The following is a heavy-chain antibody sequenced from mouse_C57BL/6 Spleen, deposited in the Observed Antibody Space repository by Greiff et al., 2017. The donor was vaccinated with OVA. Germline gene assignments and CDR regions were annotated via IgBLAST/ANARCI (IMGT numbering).Heavy chain of an antibody. CDR3: ARGDSSGPFDY. V-gene: IGHV1-82*01. D-gene: IGHD3-2*02. J-gene: IGHJ2*01. CDR2: IYPGDGDT. Sequence: LVESGPELVKPGASVKISCKASGYAFSSSWMNWVKQRPGKGLEWIGRIYPGDGDTNYNGKFTGKATLTAAKSYSTAYMQLRSLTYEDSAVYCCARGDSSGPFDYWGQGTTLTVSS. CDR1: GYAFSSSW.